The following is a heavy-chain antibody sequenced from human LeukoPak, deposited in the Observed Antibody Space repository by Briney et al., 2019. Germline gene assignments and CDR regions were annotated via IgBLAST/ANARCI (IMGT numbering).Heavy chain of an antibody. CDR3: ATAHQGPRGYSYGWYNWFDP. CDR2: FDPEDGET. V-gene: IGHV1-24*01. J-gene: IGHJ5*02. D-gene: IGHD5-18*01. CDR1: GYTLTELY. Sequence: ASVKVSCKVSGYTLTELYMHWMRQAPGKGLEWMGGFDPEDGETIYAQKFQGRVTMTEDTSTDTAYMELSSLRSEDTAVYYCATAHQGPRGYSYGWYNWFDPWGQGTLVTVSS.